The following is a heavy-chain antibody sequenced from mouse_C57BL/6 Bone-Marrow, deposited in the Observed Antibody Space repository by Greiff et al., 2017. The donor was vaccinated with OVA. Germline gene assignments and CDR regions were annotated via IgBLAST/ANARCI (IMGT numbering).Heavy chain of an antibody. CDR1: GYTFTSYW. V-gene: IGHV1-64*01. D-gene: IGHD1-1*01. J-gene: IGHJ3*01. CDR3: ARRGSSYSWFAY. Sequence: QVHVKQPGAELVKPGASVKLSCKASGYTFTSYWMHWVKQRPGQGLEWIGMIHPNSGSTNYNEKFKSKATLTVDKSSSTAYMQLSSLTSEDSAVYYCARRGSSYSWFAYWGQGTLVTVSA. CDR2: IHPNSGST.